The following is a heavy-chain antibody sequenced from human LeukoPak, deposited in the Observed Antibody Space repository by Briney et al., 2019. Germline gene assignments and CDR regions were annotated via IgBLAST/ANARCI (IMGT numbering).Heavy chain of an antibody. CDR1: GYTFTGYY. Sequence: GASVKVSCKASGYTFTGYYMHWVRQAPGQGLEWMGWINPNSGGTNYAQKFQGRVTMTRETSISTAYMELSRLRSDETAVYYCASIDYYGSVYWGQGTLVTVSS. J-gene: IGHJ4*02. CDR3: ASIDYYGSVY. D-gene: IGHD3-10*01. CDR2: INPNSGGT. V-gene: IGHV1-2*02.